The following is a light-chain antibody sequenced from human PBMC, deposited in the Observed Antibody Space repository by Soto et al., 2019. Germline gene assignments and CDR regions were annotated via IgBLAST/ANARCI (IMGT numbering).Light chain of an antibody. CDR1: SSDVGAYNY. Sequence: QSALTQPPSASGSPGQSVTISCTGTSSDVGAYNYVSWYQQHPGKAPKLILFEVNKRPSGVPDRFSGSKSGNTASLTVSGLQPEDEADYYCTSFAGSNNLGLFGGGTTVTVL. CDR3: TSFAGSNNLGL. J-gene: IGLJ2*01. V-gene: IGLV2-8*01. CDR2: EVN.